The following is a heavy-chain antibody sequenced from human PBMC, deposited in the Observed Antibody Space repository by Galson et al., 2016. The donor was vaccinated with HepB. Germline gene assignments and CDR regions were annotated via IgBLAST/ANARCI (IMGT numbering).Heavy chain of an antibody. D-gene: IGHD5-24*01. J-gene: IGHJ3*02. CDR2: ITSKRYGGTG. V-gene: IGHV3-49*03. CDR1: GFTFGDYA. Sequence: SLRLSCAASGFTFGDYAIIWFRQAPGKGLEWVAFITSKRYGGTGQYAASVKGRFTISRDDSNSIAYLQMNSLKTEDTAVYYRTRIPRRVAYNSYYFDIWGQGTMVTVSS. CDR3: TRIPRRVAYNSYYFDI.